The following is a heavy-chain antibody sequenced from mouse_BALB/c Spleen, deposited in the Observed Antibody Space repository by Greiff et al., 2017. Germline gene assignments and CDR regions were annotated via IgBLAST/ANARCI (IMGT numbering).Heavy chain of an antibody. J-gene: IGHJ4*01. Sequence: VQLKQSGTVLARPGASVKMSCKASGYSFTSYWMHWVKQRPGQGLEWIGAIYPGNSDTSYNQKFKGKAKLTAVTSASTAYMELSSLTNEDSAVYYCTATVVDPYAMDYWGQGTSVTVSS. CDR2: IYPGNSDT. V-gene: IGHV1-5*01. D-gene: IGHD1-1*01. CDR1: GYSFTSYW. CDR3: TATVVDPYAMDY.